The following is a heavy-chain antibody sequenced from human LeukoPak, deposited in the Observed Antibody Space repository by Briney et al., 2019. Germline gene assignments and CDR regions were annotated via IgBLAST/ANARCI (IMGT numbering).Heavy chain of an antibody. CDR1: RGSFSSYY. Sequence: SETLSLTCAAYRGSFSSYYWTWIRQPTEEGLEWIGEINHSGSTKYNPSLRSRVSISVDTSKSQFSLRLSSVTAADSAVYYCAAYQPPSSGWCYYWGQGTLVTVSS. CDR3: AAYQPPSSGWCYY. V-gene: IGHV4-34*01. D-gene: IGHD6-19*01. J-gene: IGHJ4*02. CDR2: INHSGST.